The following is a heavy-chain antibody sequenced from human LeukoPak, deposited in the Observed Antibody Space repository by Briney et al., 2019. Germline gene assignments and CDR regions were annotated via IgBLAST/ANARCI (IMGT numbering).Heavy chain of an antibody. J-gene: IGHJ4*02. CDR3: ARDQRGYNYGTDY. Sequence: GGSLRLSCAASGFTFSNYWMNWVRQAPGKGLEWVANIKEDGSEKYYVDSVKGRFTISRDNARNSLYLQMNSLRAEDTAVYYCARDQRGYNYGTDYWGQGTLVTVSS. CDR2: IKEDGSEK. CDR1: GFTFSNYW. V-gene: IGHV3-7*01. D-gene: IGHD5-18*01.